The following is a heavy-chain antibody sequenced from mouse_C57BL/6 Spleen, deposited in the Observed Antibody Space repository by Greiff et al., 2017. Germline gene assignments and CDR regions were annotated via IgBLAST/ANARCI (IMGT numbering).Heavy chain of an antibody. CDR3: TTSGVYGNYEVDY. CDR2: IDPEDGDA. J-gene: IGHJ2*01. Sequence: EVKLVESGAELVRPGASVKLSCTASGFNIKDYYMHWVQQRPEQGLEWIGRIDPEDGDAEYAPKFPGKATMNADTSSNTAYMQLSSLTSEDTAVYYCTTSGVYGNYEVDYWGQGTTLTVSS. CDR1: GFNIKDYY. D-gene: IGHD2-1*01. V-gene: IGHV14-1*01.